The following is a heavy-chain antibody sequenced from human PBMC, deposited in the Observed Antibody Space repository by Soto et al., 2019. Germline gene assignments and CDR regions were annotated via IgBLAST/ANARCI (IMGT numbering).Heavy chain of an antibody. CDR2: ISISGDNT. CDR3: ADGGEWSFNFVY. V-gene: IGHV3-23*01. CDR1: GLTFSTYA. J-gene: IGHJ4*02. D-gene: IGHD3-3*01. Sequence: GGSLRLSCAASGLTFSTYAMSWVRQAPGKGLEWVSGISISGDNTYYADSVKGRFTISRDNSRNTLYLQMTNLRVEDTAVYYCADGGEWSFNFVYWGQGTLVTVSS.